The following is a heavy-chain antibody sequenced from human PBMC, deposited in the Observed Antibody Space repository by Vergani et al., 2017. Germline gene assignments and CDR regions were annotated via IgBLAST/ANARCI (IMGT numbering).Heavy chain of an antibody. Sequence: QVQLVQSGSELKKPGASVKVSCKASGYTFTSYAMNWVRQAPGQGLEWMGWINTNTGNPTYAQGFTGRFVFSLDTSVSTAYLQISSLKTEDTAVYYCARDNDASIVAADYYYYCMDVWGQGTTVTVSS. D-gene: IGHD6-13*01. CDR1: GYTFTSYA. CDR3: ARDNDASIVAADYYYYCMDV. V-gene: IGHV7-4-1*02. J-gene: IGHJ6*02. CDR2: INTNTGNP.